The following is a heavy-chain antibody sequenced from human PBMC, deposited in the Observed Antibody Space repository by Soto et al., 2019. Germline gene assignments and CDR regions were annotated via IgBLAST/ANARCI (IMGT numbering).Heavy chain of an antibody. CDR1: GLTFSDYY. D-gene: IGHD3-22*01. V-gene: IGHV3-11*06. J-gene: IGHJ4*02. CDR2: ISSNSNYK. Sequence: HGCSLRLSCAASGLTFSDYYMSWIRQAPGKGLEWISYISSNSNYKNHADSVRGRFTISRDNAKNSLYLQMNGLRAEDTAVYYCARATGYYHTSGSDSWGQGTLVTVSS. CDR3: ARATGYYHTSGSDS.